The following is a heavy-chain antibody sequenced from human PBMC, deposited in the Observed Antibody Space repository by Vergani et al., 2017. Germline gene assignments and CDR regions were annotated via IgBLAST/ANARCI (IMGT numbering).Heavy chain of an antibody. V-gene: IGHV3-73*02. D-gene: IGHD3-3*01. CDR3: TRQEGLEWLPDY. CDR1: GFTFSGSA. J-gene: IGHJ4*02. CDR2: IRSKANSYAT. Sequence: EVQLVESGGGLVQPGGSLKLSCAASGFTFSGSAMPWVRQASGKGLEWVGRIRSKANSYATAYAASVKGRFTIYRDDSKNTAYLQMNSLKTEDTAVYYCTRQEGLEWLPDYWGQGTLVTVSS.